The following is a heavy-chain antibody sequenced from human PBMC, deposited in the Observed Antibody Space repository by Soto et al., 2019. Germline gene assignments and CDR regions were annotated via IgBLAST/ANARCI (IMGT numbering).Heavy chain of an antibody. D-gene: IGHD5-12*01. V-gene: IGHV3-23*01. CDR2: ISGSGGST. CDR3: ANAFGRWLPRQYAFDI. Sequence: GGSLRLSCAASGFTFSSYAMSWIRQAPGKGLEWVSAISGSGGSTYYADSVKGRFTISRDNSKNTLYLQMNSLRAEDTAVYYCANAFGRWLPRQYAFDIWGQGTMVTVSS. J-gene: IGHJ3*02. CDR1: GFTFSSYA.